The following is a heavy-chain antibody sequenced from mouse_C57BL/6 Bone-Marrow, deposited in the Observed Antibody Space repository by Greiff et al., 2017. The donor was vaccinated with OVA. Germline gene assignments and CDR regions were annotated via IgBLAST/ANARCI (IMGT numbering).Heavy chain of an antibody. J-gene: IGHJ4*01. CDR1: GFTFSDYG. CDR3: ARDGYYVDYAMDY. D-gene: IGHD2-3*01. Sequence: EVMLVESGGGLVKPGGSLKLSCAASGFTFSDYGMHWVRQAPEKGLEWVAYISSGSSTIYYADTVKGRFTISRDNAKNTLFLQMTSLRSEDTAMYYCARDGYYVDYAMDYWGQGTSVTVSS. CDR2: ISSGSSTI. V-gene: IGHV5-17*01.